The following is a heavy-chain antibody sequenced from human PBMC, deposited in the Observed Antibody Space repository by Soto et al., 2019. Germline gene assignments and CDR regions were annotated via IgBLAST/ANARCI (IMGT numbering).Heavy chain of an antibody. J-gene: IGHJ4*02. CDR1: GFPFSNHA. D-gene: IGHD2-15*01. Sequence: GGSLRLSCAASGFPFSNHAMGWVRQAPGKGLEWVSGISDGGDLIYYADSVKGRFSMSRDNSENMLYLQMTNLRAEDTAIYFCAKRQGTGLAAKNFDFWGQGTLVTVS. V-gene: IGHV3-23*01. CDR3: AKRQGTGLAAKNFDF. CDR2: ISDGGDLI.